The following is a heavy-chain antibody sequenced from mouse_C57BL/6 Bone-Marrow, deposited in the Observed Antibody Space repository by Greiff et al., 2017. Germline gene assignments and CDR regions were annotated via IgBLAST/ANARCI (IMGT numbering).Heavy chain of an antibody. V-gene: IGHV5-17*01. D-gene: IGHD2-3*01. Sequence: EVQRVESGGGLVKPGGSLKLSCAASGFTFSDYGMHWVRQAPEKGLEWVAYISSGSSTIYYADTVKGRFTISRDNAKNTLFLQMTSLRSADTAMYYCAVLYDGFYYAMDYWGQGTSVTVSS. CDR3: AVLYDGFYYAMDY. CDR1: GFTFSDYG. CDR2: ISSGSSTI. J-gene: IGHJ4*01.